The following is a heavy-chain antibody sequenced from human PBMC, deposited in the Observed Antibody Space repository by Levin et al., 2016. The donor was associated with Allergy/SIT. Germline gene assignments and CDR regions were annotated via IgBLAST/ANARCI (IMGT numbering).Heavy chain of an antibody. D-gene: IGHD1-26*01. CDR3: ARHWDN. CDR1: GGSISSYY. CDR2: IYYSEST. J-gene: IGHJ4*02. V-gene: IGHV4-59*04. Sequence: SETLSLTCTVSGGSISSYYWSWIRQPPGKGLEWIGNIYYSESTHYNPSLESRVTISVDTSKNQFSLRLTSVTAADTAVYYCARHWDNWGQGTLVIVSS.